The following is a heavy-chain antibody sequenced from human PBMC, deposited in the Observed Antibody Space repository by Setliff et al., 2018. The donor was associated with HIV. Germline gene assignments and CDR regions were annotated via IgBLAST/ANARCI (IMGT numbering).Heavy chain of an antibody. Sequence: PSETLSLTCSVSGDSISSGASYWSWIRQPAGKGLEWIGRIYNTGSTNYNPSLKSRLTISLDTSKNQFSLKLSSVTAADTAVYYCARQVGNKVLFDSWGQGTLVTVSS. V-gene: IGHV4-61*02. CDR2: IYNTGST. CDR3: ARQVGNKVLFDS. J-gene: IGHJ4*02. D-gene: IGHD7-27*01. CDR1: GDSISSGASY.